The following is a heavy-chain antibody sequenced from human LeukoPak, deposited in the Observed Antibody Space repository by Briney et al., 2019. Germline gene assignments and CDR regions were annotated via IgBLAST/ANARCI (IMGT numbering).Heavy chain of an antibody. D-gene: IGHD1-26*01. Sequence: SETLSLTCAVSGGSISSSNWWSWVRQSPGRGLEWIGEIYHSGSTNYNPSLKSRVTISVDKSKNQVSLKLTSVTAEDTAVFYCASGSGTYYPFDYWGQGTLVTVSS. J-gene: IGHJ4*02. CDR1: GGSISSSNW. CDR3: ASGSGTYYPFDY. V-gene: IGHV4-4*02. CDR2: IYHSGST.